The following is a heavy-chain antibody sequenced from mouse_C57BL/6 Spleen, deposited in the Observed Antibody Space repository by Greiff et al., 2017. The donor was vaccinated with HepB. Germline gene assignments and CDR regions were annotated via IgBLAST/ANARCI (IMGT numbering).Heavy chain of an antibody. Sequence: VQLQQSGAELVKPGASVKNSCKASGYAFSSYWMNWVKQRPGKGLEWIGQIYPGDGDTNYNGKFKGKATLTADKSSSTAYMQLSSLTSEDSAVYFCARRAITTVVATRGYFDVWGTGTTVTVSS. J-gene: IGHJ1*03. CDR1: GYAFSSYW. CDR2: IYPGDGDT. CDR3: ARRAITTVVATRGYFDV. V-gene: IGHV1-80*01. D-gene: IGHD1-1*01.